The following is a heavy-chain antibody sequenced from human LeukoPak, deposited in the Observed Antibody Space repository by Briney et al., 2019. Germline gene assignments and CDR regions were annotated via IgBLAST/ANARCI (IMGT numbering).Heavy chain of an antibody. J-gene: IGHJ4*02. CDR3: ARRRGNTVTTPFDY. CDR2: ISGSGGST. CDR1: GFTFSSYA. V-gene: IGHV3-23*01. Sequence: GGSLRLSCAASGFTFSSYAMSWVRQPPGKGLEWVSAISGSGGSTYYADSVKGRFTISRDNSKNTLYLQMNSLRAEDTAVYYCARRRGNTVTTPFDYWGQGTLVTVSS. D-gene: IGHD4-17*01.